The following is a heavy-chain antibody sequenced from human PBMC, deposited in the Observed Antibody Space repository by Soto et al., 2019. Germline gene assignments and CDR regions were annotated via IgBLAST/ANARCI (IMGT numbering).Heavy chain of an antibody. V-gene: IGHV3-9*01. CDR2: INWNSGSI. J-gene: IGHJ3*02. CDR3: AKGLTVGGGIVRPAFDI. CDR1: GFTFDDYG. Sequence: EVQLVESGGGLVQPGRSLRLSCAASGFTFDDYGMHWVRQAPGKGLEWVSGINWNSGSIGYADSVKGRFTISRDNAKNSLYLEMHSLRAEDTALFYCAKGLTVGGGIVRPAFDIWGQGTMVTVSS. D-gene: IGHD3-16*02.